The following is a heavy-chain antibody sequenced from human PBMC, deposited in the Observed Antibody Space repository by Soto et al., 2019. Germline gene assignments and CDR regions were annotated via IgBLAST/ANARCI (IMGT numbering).Heavy chain of an antibody. D-gene: IGHD3-22*01. CDR3: ARNSRSLSDDSSGDDAFDI. J-gene: IGHJ3*02. Sequence: QVQLVESGGGLVKPGGSLRLSCAASGITFSDYYMPWIRQVPGKGLEWISYISSSSTYTNYADSVKGRFTISRDNARNSLYLQMNSLRAEDTAVYYCARNSRSLSDDSSGDDAFDIWGQGTVVTVSS. CDR1: GITFSDYY. V-gene: IGHV3-11*05. CDR2: ISSSSTYT.